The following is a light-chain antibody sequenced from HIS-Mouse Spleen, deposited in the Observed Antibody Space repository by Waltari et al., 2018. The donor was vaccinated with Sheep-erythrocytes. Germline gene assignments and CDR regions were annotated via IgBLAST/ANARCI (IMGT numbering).Light chain of an antibody. CDR2: AAS. CDR1: QSISSH. Sequence: DIQMTQSPSSLSASVGDRVTITCRASQSISSHLNWYQQKPGKAPKLLIYAASSLQSGVPSRFRGSGSGTDFTLTISSLQPEDFATYYCQQSYSTPRTFGQGTKVEIK. J-gene: IGKJ1*01. CDR3: QQSYSTPRT. V-gene: IGKV1-39*01.